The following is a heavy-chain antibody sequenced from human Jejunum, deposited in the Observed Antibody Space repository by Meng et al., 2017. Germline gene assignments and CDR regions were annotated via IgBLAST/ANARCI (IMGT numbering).Heavy chain of an antibody. V-gene: IGHV3-23*04. CDR3: AKLVPY. CDR1: GFTFSSSS. J-gene: IGHJ4*02. D-gene: IGHD2-21*01. Sequence: VHLVESGGGLLQPGVTLRLSCASSGFTFSSSSMTWVRQAPGRGLEWVSSVSTDGNTYYADSVKGRFTISRDNSKNTLYLQMSSLRAEDTALYYCAKLVPYWGQGTLVTVSS. CDR2: VSTDGNT.